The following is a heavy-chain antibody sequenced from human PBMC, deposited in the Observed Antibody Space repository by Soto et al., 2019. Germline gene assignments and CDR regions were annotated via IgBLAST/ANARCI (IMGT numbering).Heavy chain of an antibody. CDR3: ARDLKVAASNSYFYYGMDV. CDR2: ISRSSTNI. Sequence: EVQLVESGGGLVKPGGSLRLSCAASGFTFSNYTMEWVRQAPGKGLDWLSSISRSSTNIFYADSVKGRFTVSRDNANNVLYLQTNSLSAEDTAIYYCARDLKVAASNSYFYYGMDVWGQGTTVTVSS. CDR1: GFTFSNYT. V-gene: IGHV3-21*01. D-gene: IGHD6-19*01. J-gene: IGHJ6*02.